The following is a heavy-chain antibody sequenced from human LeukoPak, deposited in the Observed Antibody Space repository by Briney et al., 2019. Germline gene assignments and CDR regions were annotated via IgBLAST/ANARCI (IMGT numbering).Heavy chain of an antibody. CDR3: ARNNDLRGVNHLLEY. Sequence: GGSLRLSCAASGFTFSSYWMSWVRQAPGKGLEWVSSIGSSSSYIYYADSVKGRFTISRDNAKNSLYLQMNSLRAEDTAVYYCARNNDLRGVNHLLEYWGQGILVTVSS. J-gene: IGHJ4*02. D-gene: IGHD3-10*01. V-gene: IGHV3-21*01. CDR2: IGSSSSYI. CDR1: GFTFSSYW.